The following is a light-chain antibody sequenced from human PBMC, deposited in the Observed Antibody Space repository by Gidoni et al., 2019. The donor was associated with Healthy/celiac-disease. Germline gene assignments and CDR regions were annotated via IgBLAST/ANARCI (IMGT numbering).Light chain of an antibody. V-gene: IGKV3-20*01. CDR2: GAS. Sequence: EIVLTQSPGTLSLSPGERATLSCRASQRVSSSYLAWYQQKPGQAPRLLIYGASSRATGIPDRCSGSGSGTDFTLTISRLEPEDFAVYYCQQYGSSPVFGGGTKVEIK. CDR1: QRVSSSY. CDR3: QQYGSSPV. J-gene: IGKJ4*01.